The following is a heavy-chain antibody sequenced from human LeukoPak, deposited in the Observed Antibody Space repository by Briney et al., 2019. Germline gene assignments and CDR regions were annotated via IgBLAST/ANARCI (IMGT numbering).Heavy chain of an antibody. CDR3: AKGSSSGYFDY. J-gene: IGHJ4*02. D-gene: IGHD3-22*01. Sequence: PGGSLRLSCAASKFTFSTYAMSWVRQAPGKGLEWVSAISGSGSSTYYADSVKGRFTISRDNSKNTLYLQMNSLRAEDTAVYYCAKGSSSGYFDYWGQGTLVTVSS. V-gene: IGHV3-23*01. CDR1: KFTFSTYA. CDR2: ISGSGSST.